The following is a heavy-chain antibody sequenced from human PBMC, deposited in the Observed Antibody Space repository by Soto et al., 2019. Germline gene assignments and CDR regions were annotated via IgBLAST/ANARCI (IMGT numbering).Heavy chain of an antibody. V-gene: IGHV4-34*01. CDR3: ARGRLPYYYYYGMDV. J-gene: IGHJ6*02. Sequence: PSETLSLTCAVYGGSFSGYFWSRIRQSPGKGLEWIGQINHSGNTNYHPSLKSRVTISVDTSKNQFSLKLTSVTAADTAMYYCARGRLPYYYYYGMDVWGQGTTVTVSS. CDR1: GGSFSGYF. CDR2: INHSGNT. D-gene: IGHD2-21*02.